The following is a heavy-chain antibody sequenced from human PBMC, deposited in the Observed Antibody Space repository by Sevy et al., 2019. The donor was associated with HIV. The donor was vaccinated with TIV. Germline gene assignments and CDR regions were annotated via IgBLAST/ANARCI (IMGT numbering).Heavy chain of an antibody. V-gene: IGHV4-59*12. CDR1: GGSISSYY. CDR3: ARVVLHGKGRNWCDP. J-gene: IGHJ5*02. Sequence: SETLSLTCTVSGGSISSYYWGWIRQPPGKGLEWIGYIYYSGSTNYNPSLKSRFTISVEKSKNQFYLKLSSVTAADTAVYYCARVVLHGKGRNWCDPWGQGTLVTVSS. CDR2: IYYSGST. D-gene: IGHD4-17*01.